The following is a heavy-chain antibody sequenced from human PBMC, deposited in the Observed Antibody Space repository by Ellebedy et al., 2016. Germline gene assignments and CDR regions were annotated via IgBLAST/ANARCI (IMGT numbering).Heavy chain of an antibody. J-gene: IGHJ4*02. CDR1: RGSITSSSHY. D-gene: IGHD6-6*01. V-gene: IGHV4-39*07. CDR3: ARDVSLYSSSPSFDF. CDR2: IYYGGNT. Sequence: SETLSLXXTVSRGSITSSSHYWVWIRQSPGKGLQWLGSIYYGGNTYYNPSLKSRVTISIDTSKNQFSLKLSSVTAADTAVYYCARDVSLYSSSPSFDFWGQGTLVTVSS.